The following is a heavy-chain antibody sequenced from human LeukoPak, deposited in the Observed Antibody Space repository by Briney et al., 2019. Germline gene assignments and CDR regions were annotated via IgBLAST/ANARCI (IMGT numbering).Heavy chain of an antibody. CDR1: GYTFTIYA. CDR3: ARAAVTTLGYFDY. Sequence: GASVTVSFTASGYTFTIYAMHWVRQAPGQRLEWMGWINAGNGNTKYSQEFQGRVTITRDTSASTAYMELSSLRSEDMAVYYCARAAVTTLGYFDYWGQGTLVTVSS. CDR2: INAGNGNT. J-gene: IGHJ4*02. V-gene: IGHV1-3*03. D-gene: IGHD4-11*01.